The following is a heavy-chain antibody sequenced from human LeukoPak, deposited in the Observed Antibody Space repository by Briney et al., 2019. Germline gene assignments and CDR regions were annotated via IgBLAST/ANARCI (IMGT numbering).Heavy chain of an antibody. D-gene: IGHD2-15*01. CDR1: GFTFSSYS. J-gene: IGHJ6*02. CDR2: ISTSSSDI. Sequence: PGGSLRLSCAASGFTFSSYSMNWVRQAPGKGPEWVSTISTSSSDIYYADSVKGRFTISRDNAKNSLYLQMNSLRAEDTAVYYCAREPGRRESYYYGMDVWGQGTTVTVSS. CDR3: AREPGRRESYYYGMDV. V-gene: IGHV3-21*01.